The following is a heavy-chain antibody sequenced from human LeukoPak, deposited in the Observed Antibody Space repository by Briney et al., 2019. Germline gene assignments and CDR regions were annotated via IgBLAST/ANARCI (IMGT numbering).Heavy chain of an antibody. D-gene: IGHD3-10*01. V-gene: IGHV1-69*13. CDR2: IIPIFGTA. CDR3: ARAGSGSYYTLDY. Sequence: SVKVSCKASGGTFSSYAISWVRQAPGQGLEWMGGIIPIFGTANYAQKFQGRVTITADESTSTAYMELSSLRSEDTAVYYRARAGSGSYYTLDYWGQGTLVTVSS. J-gene: IGHJ4*02. CDR1: GGTFSSYA.